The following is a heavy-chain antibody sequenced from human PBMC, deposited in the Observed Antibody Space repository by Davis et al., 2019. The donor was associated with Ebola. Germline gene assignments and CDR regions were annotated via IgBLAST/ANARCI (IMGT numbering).Heavy chain of an antibody. D-gene: IGHD4-17*01. CDR1: GFTFSSYS. J-gene: IGHJ6*02. Sequence: GGSLRLSCAASGFTFSSYSMNWVRQAPGKGLEWVSYISSSSSYIYYADSVKGRFTISRDNAKNSLYLQMNSLRAEDTAVYYCARWTTVTIYYYGMDVWGQGTTVTVSS. V-gene: IGHV3-21*05. CDR3: ARWTTVTIYYYGMDV. CDR2: ISSSSSYI.